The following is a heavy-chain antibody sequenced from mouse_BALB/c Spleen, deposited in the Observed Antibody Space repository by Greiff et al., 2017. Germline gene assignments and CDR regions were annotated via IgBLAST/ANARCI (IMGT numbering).Heavy chain of an antibody. CDR2: IWGDGST. Sequence: QVQLKESGPGLVAPSQSLSITCTVSGFSLTGYGVNWVRQPPGKGLEWLGMIWGDGSTDYNSALKTRLSISKDNSKSQVFLKMNSLQTDDTARYYCARDRVDYAMDYWGQGTSVTVSS. D-gene: IGHD1-1*01. V-gene: IGHV2-6-7*01. CDR1: GFSLTGYG. J-gene: IGHJ4*01. CDR3: ARDRVDYAMDY.